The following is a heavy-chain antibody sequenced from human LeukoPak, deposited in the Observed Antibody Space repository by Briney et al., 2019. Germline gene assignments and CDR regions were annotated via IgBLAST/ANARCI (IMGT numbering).Heavy chain of an antibody. V-gene: IGHV6-1*01. CDR3: ARERGVGANGDWFDP. CDR1: REIVSSNSAA. J-gene: IGHJ5*02. Sequence: PSQTLSLTRAISREIVSSNSAASNWISQSPSRGLEWLGWTYYRAKWYNPYAVSVKSRITIIPDTSKNHSSLLLNSVTPEDTAVYYCARERGVGANGDWFDPWGQGTLVTVSS. CDR2: TYYRAKWYN. D-gene: IGHD1-26*01.